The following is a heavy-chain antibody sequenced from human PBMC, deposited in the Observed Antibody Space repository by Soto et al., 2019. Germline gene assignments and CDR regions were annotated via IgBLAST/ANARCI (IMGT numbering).Heavy chain of an antibody. Sequence: SETLSLTCAVYGGSFSGYYWSWIRQPPGKGLEWIGEINHSGSTNYNPSLKSRVTISVDTSKNQFSLKLSSVTAADTAVYYCARKVAVATNWFDPWGQGTLVTVSS. V-gene: IGHV4-34*01. CDR1: GGSFSGYY. D-gene: IGHD6-19*01. J-gene: IGHJ5*02. CDR2: INHSGST. CDR3: ARKVAVATNWFDP.